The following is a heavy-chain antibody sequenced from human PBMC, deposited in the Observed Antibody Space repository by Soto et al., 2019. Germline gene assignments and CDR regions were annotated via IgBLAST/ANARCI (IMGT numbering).Heavy chain of an antibody. V-gene: IGHV1-18*01. CDR1: GYTFTDFG. Sequence: QVQLVQSGAEVKKPGASVKVSCRASGYTFTDFGISWMRQAPGQGLEWVGWISPYNGNTQYVENLQGRVTMTTDTSTNTAYMELRSLRPDDTAVYYCARGRDYSDFHFDCWGQGTLVTVSS. CDR2: ISPYNGNT. J-gene: IGHJ4*02. D-gene: IGHD4-17*01. CDR3: ARGRDYSDFHFDC.